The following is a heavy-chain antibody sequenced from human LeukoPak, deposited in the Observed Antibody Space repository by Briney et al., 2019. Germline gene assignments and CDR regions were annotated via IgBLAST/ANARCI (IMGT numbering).Heavy chain of an antibody. J-gene: IGHJ4*02. CDR2: ISGSGGTI. Sequence: GGSLRLSCAASGFTFSSYAMSWVRQAPGKGLEWVSAISGSGGTIYYADSVKGRFTISRDNSKNTLYLQMNSLRAEDTAVYYCAKDSEQQLVLSSYFDYWGQGTLVTVSS. D-gene: IGHD6-13*01. CDR3: AKDSEQQLVLSSYFDY. CDR1: GFTFSSYA. V-gene: IGHV3-23*01.